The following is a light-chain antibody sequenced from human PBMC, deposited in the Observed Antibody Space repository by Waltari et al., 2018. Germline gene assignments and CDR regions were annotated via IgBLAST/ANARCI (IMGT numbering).Light chain of an antibody. V-gene: IGKV1-5*03. J-gene: IGKJ1*01. CDR1: QSISSW. CDR3: QQYHSYRT. CDR2: KAS. Sequence: DIQLTQSPSTLSASVRDRVTITCRASQSISSWLAWYQQKPGKAPKLLIYKASSLESGVPSRFSGSGSGTEFTLTISSLQPDDCATYYCQQYHSYRTFGQGTKVEIK.